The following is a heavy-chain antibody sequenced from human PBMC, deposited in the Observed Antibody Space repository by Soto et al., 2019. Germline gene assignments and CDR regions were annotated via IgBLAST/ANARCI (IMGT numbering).Heavy chain of an antibody. D-gene: IGHD3-10*01. CDR3: ARARPAIAGSSLVRGLDV. J-gene: IGHJ6*02. CDR1: GDSVTFGHHY. CDR2: IFFTGAT. Sequence: QVHLQESGPGLVKPSGTLSLICIVSGDSVTFGHHYWSWIRQPPVKWLEWIGHIFFTGATTYSPSRKSRVTMSVDSAKSQFSLNLPSVTAADSAIYYCARARPAIAGSSLVRGLDVWGQGTTVTVSS. V-gene: IGHV4-61*01.